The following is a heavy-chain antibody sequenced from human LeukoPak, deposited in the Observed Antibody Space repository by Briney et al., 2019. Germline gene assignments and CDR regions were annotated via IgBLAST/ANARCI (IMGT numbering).Heavy chain of an antibody. CDR2: ISSSSSSYI. Sequence: RAGGSLRLSWAAAGFTFSSYSMNWVRQAPGKGRGWVSSISSSSSSYIYYADSVKGRFTTSRDNAKNSLYLQMNSLRAEDTAVYYCARDAEITMVRGVPDYWGQGTLVTVSS. D-gene: IGHD3-10*01. J-gene: IGHJ4*02. CDR3: ARDAEITMVRGVPDY. V-gene: IGHV3-21*01. CDR1: GFTFSSYS.